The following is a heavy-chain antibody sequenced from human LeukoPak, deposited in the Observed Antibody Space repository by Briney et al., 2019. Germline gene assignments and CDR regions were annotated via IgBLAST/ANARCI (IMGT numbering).Heavy chain of an antibody. Sequence: SETLSLTCTVSGGSISSDYWSWIRQPPGKGLEWIGYIYYSGSTNYNPSLKSRVTISVDTSKNQFSLKLSSVTAADTAVYYCARVPSGSYHYFDYWGQGTLVTVSS. D-gene: IGHD1-26*01. CDR2: IYYSGST. V-gene: IGHV4-59*01. CDR1: GGSISSDY. CDR3: ARVPSGSYHYFDY. J-gene: IGHJ4*02.